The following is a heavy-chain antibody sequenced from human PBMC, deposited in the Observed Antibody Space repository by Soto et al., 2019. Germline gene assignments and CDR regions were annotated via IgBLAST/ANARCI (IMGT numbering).Heavy chain of an antibody. Sequence: SVVSLRLSCTASGFTFRTYDMNWVRQAPGKGLEWVSAISGSGARTFYADSVKGRFTISRDNSKNTLYLEVNSLRVEDTATYYCVKGRSNCYRKIDSWGQGT. CDR3: VKGRSNCYRKIDS. V-gene: IGHV3-23*01. J-gene: IGHJ4*02. CDR2: ISGSGART. CDR1: GFTFRTYD. D-gene: IGHD2-21*01.